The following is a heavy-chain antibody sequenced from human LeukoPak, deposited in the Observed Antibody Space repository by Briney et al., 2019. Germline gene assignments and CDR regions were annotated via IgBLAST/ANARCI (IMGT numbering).Heavy chain of an antibody. CDR2: ISSSSSTI. J-gene: IGHJ3*02. V-gene: IGHV3-48*01. CDR3: VRGGGAVAVDDAFEI. D-gene: IGHD6-19*01. CDR1: GFTFSSYS. Sequence: PGGSLRLSCAASGFTFSSYSMNWVRRAPGKGLEWVSYISSSSSTIYYADSVKGRFTISRDNAKNSLYLQMNSLRAEDTAVYYCVRGGGAVAVDDAFEIWGQGTMVTVSP.